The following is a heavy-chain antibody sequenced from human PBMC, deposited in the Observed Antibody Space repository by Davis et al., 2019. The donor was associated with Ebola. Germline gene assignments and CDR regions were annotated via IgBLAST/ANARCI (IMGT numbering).Heavy chain of an antibody. CDR3: ARDEIARRITIFGVQSVYYMDV. J-gene: IGHJ6*03. Sequence: SVKVSCKASGGTFSSYAISWVRQAPGQGLEWMGGIIPILGIANYAQKFQGRVTITADKSTSTAYMELSSLRSEDTAVYYCARDEIARRITIFGVQSVYYMDVWGKGTTVTVSS. CDR1: GGTFSSYA. V-gene: IGHV1-69*10. D-gene: IGHD3-3*01. CDR2: IIPILGIA.